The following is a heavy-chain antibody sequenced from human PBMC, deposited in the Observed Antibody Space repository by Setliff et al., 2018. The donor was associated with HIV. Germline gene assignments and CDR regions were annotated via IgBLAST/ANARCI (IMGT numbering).Heavy chain of an antibody. CDR3: ARGKGVGGVVITGGLDV. Sequence: ASVKVSCKASGHTFTNVDIHWLRRATGQGLEWMGWMNPNTGVSGYALKFQARVTMTRDTSISTAYMELSSLTPEDTAVYYWARGKGVGGVVITGGLDVWGKGTTVTVSS. D-gene: IGHD3-10*01. J-gene: IGHJ6*04. V-gene: IGHV1-8*01. CDR1: GHTFTNVD. CDR2: MNPNTGVS.